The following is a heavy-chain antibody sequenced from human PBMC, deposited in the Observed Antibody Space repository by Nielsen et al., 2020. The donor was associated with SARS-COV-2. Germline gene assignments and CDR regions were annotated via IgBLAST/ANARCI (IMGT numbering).Heavy chain of an antibody. CDR2: IKQDGSEK. D-gene: IGHD6-19*01. V-gene: IGHV3-7*01. CDR1: GFTFSSYW. CDR3: AREMSGVAGPDY. Sequence: GGSLRLSCAASGFTFSSYWMSWVRQAPGKGLEWVANIKQDGSEKYYADSVKGRFTISRDNSKNTLYLQMNSLRAEDTAVYYCAREMSGVAGPDYWGQGTLVTVSS. J-gene: IGHJ4*02.